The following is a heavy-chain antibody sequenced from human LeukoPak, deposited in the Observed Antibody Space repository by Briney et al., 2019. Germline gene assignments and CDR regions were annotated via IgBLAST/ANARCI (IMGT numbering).Heavy chain of an antibody. CDR2: IYYSGST. Sequence: PSETLSLTCTVSGGSISSYYWSWIRQPPGKGLEWIGYIYYSGSTNYNPSLKSRVTVPVDTSKNQFSLKLSSVTAADTAVYYCARSYSGAFDYWGQGTLVTVSS. CDR1: GGSISSYY. D-gene: IGHD5-12*01. V-gene: IGHV4-59*01. J-gene: IGHJ4*02. CDR3: ARSYSGAFDY.